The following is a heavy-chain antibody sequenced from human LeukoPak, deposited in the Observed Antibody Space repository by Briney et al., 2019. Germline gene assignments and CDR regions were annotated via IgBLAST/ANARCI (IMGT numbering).Heavy chain of an antibody. V-gene: IGHV3-21*01. Sequence: GGSLRLSCAASGFTFSSYSMNWVRQAPGKGLEWVSSISSSSSYIYYADSVKGRFTISRDNAKNSLYLQMNSLRAEDTAVYYCARYSSSWYYFDYWGQGTLVTVSS. CDR1: GFTFSSYS. CDR2: ISSSSSYI. D-gene: IGHD6-13*01. CDR3: ARYSSSWYYFDY. J-gene: IGHJ4*02.